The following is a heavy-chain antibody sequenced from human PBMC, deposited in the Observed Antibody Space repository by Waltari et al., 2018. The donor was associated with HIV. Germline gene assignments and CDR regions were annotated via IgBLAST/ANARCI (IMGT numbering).Heavy chain of an antibody. V-gene: IGHV4-38-2*02. Sequence: QVRLQVSGPGLVQPSETQRRTCSVSGSTIIGRYYWAWSRQAPGKGLEWIWSIYRTGTTYYNPSLKSRVSVSVNMSKNQFSLKLSSVTAADTAVYYCARDQDYYDSTGYTCYAFDPWGQGTMVIVSS. CDR1: GSTIIGRYY. D-gene: IGHD3-22*01. CDR2: IYRTGTT. CDR3: ARDQDYYDSTGYTCYAFDP. J-gene: IGHJ3*01.